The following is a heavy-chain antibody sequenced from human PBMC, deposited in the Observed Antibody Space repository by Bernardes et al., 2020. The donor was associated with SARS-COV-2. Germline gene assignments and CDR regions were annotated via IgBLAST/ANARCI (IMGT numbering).Heavy chain of an antibody. J-gene: IGHJ4*02. CDR3: ARDHGISTSSDF. CDR1: GYTFTGYY. D-gene: IGHD6-6*01. V-gene: IGHV1-2*02. CDR2: INPHSGGT. Sequence: ASVKVSCKASGYTFTGYYMHWVRQAPGQRLEWMGWINPHSGGTNYAQKFQGRVTMTRDTSINTAYMDLSRLTSDDTAVYYCARDHGISTSSDFWGQGTLVTVSS.